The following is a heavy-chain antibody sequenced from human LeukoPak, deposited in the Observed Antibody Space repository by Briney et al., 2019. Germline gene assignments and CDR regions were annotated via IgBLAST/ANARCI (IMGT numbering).Heavy chain of an antibody. Sequence: SETLSLTCTVSGGSISSSSYYWGWIRQPPGKGLEWIGSIYYSGSTYYNPSLKSRVTISVDTSKNQFSLKLTSVTAADTTVYYCARKERRSDAFDIWGQGAMVTVSS. CDR3: ARKERRSDAFDI. D-gene: IGHD1-1*01. CDR1: GGSISSSSYY. CDR2: IYYSGST. J-gene: IGHJ3*02. V-gene: IGHV4-39*01.